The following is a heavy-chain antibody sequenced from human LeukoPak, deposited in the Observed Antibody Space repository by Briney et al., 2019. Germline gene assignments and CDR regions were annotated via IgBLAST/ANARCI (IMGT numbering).Heavy chain of an antibody. Sequence: SETLSLTCAVYGGSFSGYYWSWIRQPPGKGLEWIGEITHRGITNYKPSLKTRVTISTDTSKNQFSLKLTSVTAADTAVYFCARLNVGKQRWGDFSYYDVDVWGKGTPVSVSS. J-gene: IGHJ6*03. CDR3: ARLNVGKQRWGDFSYYDVDV. D-gene: IGHD5-18*01. CDR1: GGSFSGYY. CDR2: ITHRGIT. V-gene: IGHV4-34*01.